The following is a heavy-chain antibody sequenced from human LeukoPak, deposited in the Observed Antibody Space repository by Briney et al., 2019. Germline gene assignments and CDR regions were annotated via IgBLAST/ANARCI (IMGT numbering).Heavy chain of an antibody. J-gene: IGHJ3*02. CDR3: ARVGRTYYYDSSGYKNAFDI. CDR2: IYYSGST. V-gene: IGHV4-39*01. CDR1: GGSISSSGYY. D-gene: IGHD3-22*01. Sequence: PSETLSLTCTVSGGSISSSGYYWGWIRQPPGKGLEWIGSIYYSGSTYYNPSLKSRVTISVDTSKNQFSLKLSSVTAADTAVYYCARVGRTYYYDSSGYKNAFDIWGQGTMVTVSS.